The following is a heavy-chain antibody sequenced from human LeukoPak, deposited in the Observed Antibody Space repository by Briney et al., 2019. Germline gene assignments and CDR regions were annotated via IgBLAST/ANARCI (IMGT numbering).Heavy chain of an antibody. CDR2: IFPGDSDT. D-gene: IGHD3-10*01. V-gene: IGHV5-51*01. CDR3: TCATPYYYGSGSYYTDY. Sequence: GESLKISCKGSGYSFTNYWIGWVRQMPWKGLEWMGIIFPGDSDTRYNPSFQGQVTISADKSISTAYLQWSSLKASDTAMYYCTCATPYYYGSGSYYTDYWGQGTLVTVSS. CDR1: GYSFTNYW. J-gene: IGHJ4*02.